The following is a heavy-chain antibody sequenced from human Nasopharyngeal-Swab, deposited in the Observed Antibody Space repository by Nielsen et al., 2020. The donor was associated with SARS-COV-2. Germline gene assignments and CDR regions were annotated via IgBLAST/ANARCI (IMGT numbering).Heavy chain of an antibody. Sequence: GESLKISCAASGFTFSSYWMSWVRQAPGKGLEWVSSISSSSSYIYYADSVKGRFTISRDNAKNSLYLQMNSLRAEDTAVYYCARDSYSSRWGQGTLVTVSS. D-gene: IGHD6-13*01. CDR2: ISSSSSYI. J-gene: IGHJ1*01. CDR1: GFTFSSYW. CDR3: ARDSYSSR. V-gene: IGHV3-21*01.